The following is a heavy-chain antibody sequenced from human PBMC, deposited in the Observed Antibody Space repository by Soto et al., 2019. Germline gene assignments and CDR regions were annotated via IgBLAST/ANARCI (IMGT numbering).Heavy chain of an antibody. CDR3: ARCGLTHNNSGWYSSYYYYMDV. J-gene: IGHJ6*03. Sequence: GGSLRLSCAASGFTFSSYSMNWVRQAPGKGLEWVSSISSSRSYIYYADSLKCRCTISRYNAKNSLYLQMNSLRAEDTAVDYCARCGLTHNNSGWYSSYYYYMDVWGKGTTVTVSS. D-gene: IGHD6-19*01. CDR2: ISSSRSYI. CDR1: GFTFSSYS. V-gene: IGHV3-21*01.